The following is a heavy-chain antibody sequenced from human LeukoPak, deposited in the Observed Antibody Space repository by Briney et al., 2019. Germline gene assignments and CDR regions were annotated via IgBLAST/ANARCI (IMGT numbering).Heavy chain of an antibody. CDR2: VDPGDGEA. CDR1: GYTFTDYF. D-gene: IGHD6-13*01. Sequence: ATVKLSCKASGYTFTDYFIHWVQQAPGKGLEWMGHVDPGDGEAVYADRFQRRFTFTADTSTGTVYMDVSSLTSDDSAVYYCAKVSSTLAEAGALSLDYWGQGTLVIVSS. V-gene: IGHV1-69-2*01. CDR3: AKVSSTLAEAGALSLDY. J-gene: IGHJ4*02.